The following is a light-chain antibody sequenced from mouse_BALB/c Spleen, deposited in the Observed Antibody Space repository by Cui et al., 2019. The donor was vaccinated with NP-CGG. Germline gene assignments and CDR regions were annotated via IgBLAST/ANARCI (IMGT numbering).Light chain of an antibody. CDR1: TGTVTTSNY. Sequence: QAVVPQESALTTSPGETVTLTCRSSTGTVTTSNYANWVQEKPDHFFTGLIGGTNNRAPGAPARFSGSLIGDKAALTITGAQTEDEAIYFCALWYSNHWVFGGGTKLTVL. CDR3: ALWYSNHWV. J-gene: IGLJ1*01. V-gene: IGLV1*01. CDR2: GTN.